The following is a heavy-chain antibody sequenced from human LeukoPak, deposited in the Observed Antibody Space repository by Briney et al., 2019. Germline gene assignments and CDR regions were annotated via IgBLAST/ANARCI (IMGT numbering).Heavy chain of an antibody. CDR2: TSTSRPYI. Sequence: GGSLRLSCAASGFTFSSFGMNWVRQAPGKGLEWVSSTSTSRPYIYYADSVKGRFTISRDNTKNTLYLQMNSLRAEDTAVYYCARDSKYRSIDYWGQGTLVTVSS. CDR3: ARDSKYRSIDY. CDR1: GFTFSSFG. V-gene: IGHV3-21*01. J-gene: IGHJ4*02. D-gene: IGHD1-14*01.